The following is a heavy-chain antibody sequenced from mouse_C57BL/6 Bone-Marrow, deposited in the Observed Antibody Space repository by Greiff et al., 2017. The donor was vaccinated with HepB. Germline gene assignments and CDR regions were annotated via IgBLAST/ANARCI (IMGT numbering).Heavy chain of an antibody. CDR2: INPYNGGT. J-gene: IGHJ2*01. Sequence: EVKLLESGPVLVKPGASVKMSCKASGYTFTDYYMNWVKQSHGKSLEWIGVINPYNGGTSYNQKFKGKATLTVDKSSSTAYMELNSLTSEDSAVYYCARGPYYSNYGVYFDYWGQGTTLTVSS. CDR3: ARGPYYSNYGVYFDY. V-gene: IGHV1-19*01. CDR1: GYTFTDYY. D-gene: IGHD2-5*01.